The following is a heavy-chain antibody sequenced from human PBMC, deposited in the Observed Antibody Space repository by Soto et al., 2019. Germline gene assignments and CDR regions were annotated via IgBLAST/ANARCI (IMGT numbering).Heavy chain of an antibody. Sequence: GGSLRLSCAASGFTFDDYTMHWVRQAPGKGLEWVSLISWDGGSTHYADSVKGRFTISRDNSKNSLYLQMNSLRTEDTALYYCAKDRTDYSNPVYYYGMDVWGQGTTVTVSS. J-gene: IGHJ6*02. V-gene: IGHV3-43*01. CDR1: GFTFDDYT. CDR2: ISWDGGST. CDR3: AKDRTDYSNPVYYYGMDV. D-gene: IGHD4-4*01.